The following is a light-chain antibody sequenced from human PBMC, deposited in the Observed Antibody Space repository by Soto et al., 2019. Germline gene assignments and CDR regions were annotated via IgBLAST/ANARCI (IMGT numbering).Light chain of an antibody. J-gene: IGLJ1*01. CDR1: SSDVGGYNY. Sequence: QSALTQPRSVSGSPGQSVTISCTGTSSDVGGYNYVSWYQQHPGKAPKLMIYDVSKRPSGVPDRFSASKSGNTASLTLSGLQAEDEADYYCCSYAGSFTYVFGTGTKVTVL. CDR2: DVS. V-gene: IGLV2-11*01. CDR3: CSYAGSFTYV.